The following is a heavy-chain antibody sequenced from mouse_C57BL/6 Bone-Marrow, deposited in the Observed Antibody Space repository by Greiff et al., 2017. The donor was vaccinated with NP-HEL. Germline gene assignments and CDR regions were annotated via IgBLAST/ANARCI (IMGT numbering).Heavy chain of an antibody. CDR3: ARVYGNFSFAY. Sequence: EVMLVESGGGLVKPGGSLKLSCAASGFTFSSYAMSWVRQTPEKRLEWVATISDGGSYTYYPDNVKGRFTISRDNAKNNLYLQMSHLKSEDTAMYYCARVYGNFSFAYWGQGTLVTVSA. V-gene: IGHV5-4*03. J-gene: IGHJ3*01. CDR1: GFTFSSYA. CDR2: ISDGGSYT. D-gene: IGHD2-1*01.